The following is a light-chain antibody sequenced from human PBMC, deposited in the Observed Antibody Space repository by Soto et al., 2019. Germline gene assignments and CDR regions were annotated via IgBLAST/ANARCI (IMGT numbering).Light chain of an antibody. CDR3: QQYNSYSRT. Sequence: DIQMTQSPSTLSASLGDRVTITCRASQSVNSWLAWYQQKPGKAPKLLIYKASSLESGVPSRFSGSGSGTEYSLTISSLQPDDFATYYYQQYNSYSRTFGQGTKVDIK. CDR1: QSVNSW. CDR2: KAS. V-gene: IGKV1-5*03. J-gene: IGKJ1*01.